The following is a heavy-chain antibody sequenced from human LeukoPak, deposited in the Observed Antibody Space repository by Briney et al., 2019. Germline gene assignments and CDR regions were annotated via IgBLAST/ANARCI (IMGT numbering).Heavy chain of an antibody. CDR2: ISYDGSNK. CDR1: GFTFSSYG. V-gene: IGHV3-30*18. J-gene: IGHJ4*02. D-gene: IGHD6-13*01. CDR3: AKDLSSSWYDLGDY. Sequence: GGSLRLSCAASGFTFSSYGMHWVRQAPGKGLEWVAVISYDGSNKYYADSVKGRFTISRDNSKNTLYLQMSSLRAEDTAVYYCAKDLSSSWYDLGDYWGQGTLVTVSS.